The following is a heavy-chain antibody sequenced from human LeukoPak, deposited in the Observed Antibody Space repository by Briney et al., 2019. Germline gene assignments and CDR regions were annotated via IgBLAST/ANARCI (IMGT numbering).Heavy chain of an antibody. CDR3: ARADFWSGYLYYFDY. V-gene: IGHV4-30-2*01. D-gene: IGHD3-3*01. CDR2: IYHSGST. J-gene: IGHJ4*02. CDR1: GGSISSGGYS. Sequence: SQTLSLTCAVSGGSISSGGYSWSWIRQPPGKGLEWIGYIYHSGSTYYNPSLKSRVTISVDRSKNQFSLKLSSVTAAGTAVYYCARADFWSGYLYYFDYWGQGTLVTVSS.